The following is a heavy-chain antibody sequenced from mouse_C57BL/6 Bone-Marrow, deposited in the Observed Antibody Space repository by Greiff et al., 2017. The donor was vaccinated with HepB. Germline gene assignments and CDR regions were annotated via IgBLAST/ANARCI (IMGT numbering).Heavy chain of an antibody. V-gene: IGHV14-4*01. CDR2: IDPENGDT. J-gene: IGHJ1*03. CDR1: GFNIKDDY. CDR3: TQGYFDV. Sequence: VQLQQSGAELVRPGASVKLSCTASGFNIKDDYMHWVKQRPEQGLEWIGWIDPENGDTEYASKFQGKATITADTSSNTAYLQLSSLTSEDTAGYYCTQGYFDVWGTGTTVTVSS.